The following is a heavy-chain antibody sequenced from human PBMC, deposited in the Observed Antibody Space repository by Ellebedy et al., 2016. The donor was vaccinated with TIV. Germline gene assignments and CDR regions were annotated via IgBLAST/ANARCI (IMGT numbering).Heavy chain of an antibody. CDR3: AVGAGCGN. J-gene: IGHJ4*02. D-gene: IGHD3-10*01. Sequence: GESLKISCAASGFTFSNFAMNWVHQAAGKGLEWVSTISGSGGNTYYADSVKGRFTTSRDNSKNTLYLQMNSLSTEDTAVYFCAVGAGCGNWGQGTLVTVSS. V-gene: IGHV3-23*01. CDR2: ISGSGGNT. CDR1: GFTFSNFA.